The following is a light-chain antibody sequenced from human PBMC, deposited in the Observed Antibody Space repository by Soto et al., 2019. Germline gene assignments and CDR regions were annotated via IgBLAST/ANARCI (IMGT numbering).Light chain of an antibody. J-gene: IGLJ3*02. CDR3: AAWDDSLSGWV. Sequence: QSVLTQPPSASGTPGQRVTISCSGSISNIGSNSLSWYQQVPGTAPRLLIYSNNQRPSGVSDRVSGSKSGTSASLAIRGLRSDDEADYYCAAWDDSLSGWVFGGGTQLTVL. CDR2: SNN. CDR1: ISNIGSNS. V-gene: IGLV1-47*02.